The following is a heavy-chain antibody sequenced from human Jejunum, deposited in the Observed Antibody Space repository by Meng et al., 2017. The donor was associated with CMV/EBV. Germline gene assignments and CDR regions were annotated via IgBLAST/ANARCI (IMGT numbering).Heavy chain of an antibody. V-gene: IGHV1-2*02. D-gene: IGHD4-23*01. J-gene: IGHJ4*02. CDR1: SPFLGYH. CDR2: IIPNSGNT. Sequence: SPFLGYHIHWVRRAPGQGLEWMGRIIPNSGNTDYAQKFQGRVTLTRDTSISTAYMELNSLKSDDTAMYYCARDRAYGGNIVFVDHWGQGMLVTVSS. CDR3: ARDRAYGGNIVFVDH.